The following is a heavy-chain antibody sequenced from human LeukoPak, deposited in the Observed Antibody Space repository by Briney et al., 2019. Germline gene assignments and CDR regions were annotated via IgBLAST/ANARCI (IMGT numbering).Heavy chain of an antibody. CDR3: ARDNYYDSSGLFDY. D-gene: IGHD3-22*01. CDR1: GGSFSGYY. J-gene: IGHJ4*02. Sequence: SETLSLTCAVYGGSFSGYYWSWIREPPGKGVEWIGEINHSGSTNYNPSLKSRVTISVDTSKNQFSLKLSSVTAADTAVYYCARDNYYDSSGLFDYWGQGTLVTVSS. V-gene: IGHV4-34*01. CDR2: INHSGST.